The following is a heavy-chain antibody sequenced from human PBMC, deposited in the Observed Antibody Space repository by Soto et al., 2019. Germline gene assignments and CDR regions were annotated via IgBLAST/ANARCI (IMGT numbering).Heavy chain of an antibody. Sequence: GALRLSCAASGFTFSTYGMHWVRQAPGKGLEWVALISYDGNNKYYADSVQGRFTISRDDSKNTLYLQMSSLRAEDTAVYHCEKDFRDYESGDYAFDICGQGTMVTVSS. D-gene: IGHD4-17*01. J-gene: IGHJ3*02. V-gene: IGHV3-30*18. CDR1: GFTFSTYG. CDR2: ISYDGNNK. CDR3: EKDFRDYESGDYAFDI.